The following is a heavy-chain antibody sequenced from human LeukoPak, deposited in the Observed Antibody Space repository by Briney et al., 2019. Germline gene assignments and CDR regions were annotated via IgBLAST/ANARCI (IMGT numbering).Heavy chain of an antibody. D-gene: IGHD1-14*01. Sequence: GSLRLSCVASGFTFSSHRMKWVRQAPGKGLEWVANIKQDGSEKYYVDSVKGRFTLSRDNAKNSVYLQMNSLRAEDTAVYYCARGTSGAFDPWGQGTLVTVSS. CDR1: GFTFSSHR. V-gene: IGHV3-7*01. CDR3: ARGTSGAFDP. CDR2: IKQDGSEK. J-gene: IGHJ5*02.